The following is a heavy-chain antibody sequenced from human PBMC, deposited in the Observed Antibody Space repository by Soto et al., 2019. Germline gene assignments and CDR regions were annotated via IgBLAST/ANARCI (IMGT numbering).Heavy chain of an antibody. J-gene: IGHJ4*02. D-gene: IGHD6-19*01. CDR2: IYHSGST. CDR1: GCPIISCAYS. Sequence: LSLTCAFSGCPIISCAYSWSWIRQPPGKGLEWIGYIYHSGSTYYNPSLKSRVTISVDRSKNQFSLKLSSVTAADTAVYYCARWEGSGGDFDYWGQGTLIT. V-gene: IGHV4-30-2*01. CDR3: ARWEGSGGDFDY.